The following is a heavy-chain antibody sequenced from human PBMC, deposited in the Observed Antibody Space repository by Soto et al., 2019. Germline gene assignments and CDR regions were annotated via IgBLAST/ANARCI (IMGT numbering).Heavy chain of an antibody. Sequence: EVQLVQSGGGVVRPGESLRLSCAASGFTFDDYGMTWVRQAPGKGLEWVAGINYNASTTGYADSVKGRFTVSRDNAKNSLFLQMNSLRAEDTAFYYCARRCPGKFDYWGQGTLVTVSS. CDR3: ARRCPGKFDY. V-gene: IGHV3-20*04. D-gene: IGHD2-2*01. CDR2: INYNASTT. J-gene: IGHJ4*02. CDR1: GFTFDDYG.